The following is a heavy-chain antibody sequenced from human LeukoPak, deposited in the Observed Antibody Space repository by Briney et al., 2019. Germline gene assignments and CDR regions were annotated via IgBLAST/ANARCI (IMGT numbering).Heavy chain of an antibody. CDR2: TYYRSKWYN. D-gene: IGHD6-19*01. V-gene: IGHV6-1*01. CDR3: ARDFGTTGWHTFDY. J-gene: IGHJ4*02. Sequence: SQTLSLTCVVSGDSVSSKNGAWNWIRQSPSRGLEWLGRTYYRSKWYNDYAESMEGRMTISQDTSKNRYSLHLNSVTPDDTAVYYCARDFGTTGWHTFDYWGQGTLVTVSS. CDR1: GDSVSSKNGA.